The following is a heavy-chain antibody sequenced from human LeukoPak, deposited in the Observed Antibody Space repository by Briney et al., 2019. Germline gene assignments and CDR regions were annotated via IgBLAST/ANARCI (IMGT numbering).Heavy chain of an antibody. D-gene: IGHD1-26*01. V-gene: IGHV4-34*01. CDR3: AGRVGATPKVFDY. Sequence: SQTLSLTCAVSGGSFSGYYWSWIRQPPPKGKEWNGEFDHSGSTNSNPSIQRRIIILVDTSKHQFSLTLSSVTAGDPAVYYCAGRVGATPKVFDYWGQGTLVTVSS. CDR1: GGSFSGYY. J-gene: IGHJ4*02. CDR2: FDHSGST.